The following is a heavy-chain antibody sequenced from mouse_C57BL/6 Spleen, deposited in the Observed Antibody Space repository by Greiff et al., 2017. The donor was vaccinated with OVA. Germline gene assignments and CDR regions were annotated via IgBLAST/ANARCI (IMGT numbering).Heavy chain of an antibody. CDR1: GYTFTSYW. CDR2: INPSNGGT. Sequence: VKLQQPGPELVKPGASVKLSCKASGYTFTSYWMHWVKQRPGQGLEWIGNINPSNGGTNYNEKFKSKATLTVDKSSSTAYMQLSSLTSEDSAVYYCARGGMITTGFAYWGQGTTLTVSS. J-gene: IGHJ2*01. D-gene: IGHD2-4*01. CDR3: ARGGMITTGFAY. V-gene: IGHV1-53*01.